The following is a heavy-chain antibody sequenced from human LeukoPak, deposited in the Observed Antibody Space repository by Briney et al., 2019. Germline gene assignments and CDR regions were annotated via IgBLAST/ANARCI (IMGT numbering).Heavy chain of an antibody. Sequence: GGSLRLSCAASGFTFSSYSMNWVRQAPGKGLEWVSAISKSGDHTYYAASAKGRFTIYRDNSKNTQYLQMNSLRAEDTAVYYCATSWGPDTSAFRWGRDGMDVWGQGTTVIVS. J-gene: IGHJ6*02. D-gene: IGHD3-16*01. CDR1: GFTFSSYS. V-gene: IGHV3-23*01. CDR2: ISKSGDHT. CDR3: ATSWGPDTSAFRWGRDGMDV.